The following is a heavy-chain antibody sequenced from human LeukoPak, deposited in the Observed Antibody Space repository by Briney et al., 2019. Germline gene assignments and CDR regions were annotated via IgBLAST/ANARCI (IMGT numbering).Heavy chain of an antibody. CDR3: ASPAAGTNFDY. D-gene: IGHD6-13*01. J-gene: IGHJ4*02. CDR1: GFTFSDHY. Sequence: GGSLRLSCAASGFTFSDHYMTWIRQAPGKGLEWISYNSSGSGYTNYADSVRGRFTISGDNPKNSLYLQMNGLKAEDTAVYYCASPAAGTNFDYWGQGTLVTVSS. V-gene: IGHV3-11*03. CDR2: NSSGSGYT.